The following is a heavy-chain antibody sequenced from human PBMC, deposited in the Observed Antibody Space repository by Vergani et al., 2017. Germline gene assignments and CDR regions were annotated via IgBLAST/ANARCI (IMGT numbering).Heavy chain of an antibody. J-gene: IGHJ5*02. CDR2: IYAGDSDV. D-gene: IGHD3-3*01. CDR1: GYSITKYW. CDR3: AKTHDFSSLYSSYNWFDP. V-gene: IGHV5-51*03. Sequence: DVQLVQSGAEVKKPGESLKISCQGSGYSITKYWIACVRQRPGKGLEWMGIIYAGDSDVRYSPSFQGQLTMSVDKSLSTAYLQWSSLKASDTATYYCAKTHDFSSLYSSYNWFDPWGQGTQVTVSS.